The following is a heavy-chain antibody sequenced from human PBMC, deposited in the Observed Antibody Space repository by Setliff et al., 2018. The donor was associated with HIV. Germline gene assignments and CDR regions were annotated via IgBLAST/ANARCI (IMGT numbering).Heavy chain of an antibody. CDR2: IYYSGTS. J-gene: IGHJ4*02. CDR1: GGSISSLSYY. CDR3: AGDSHYGDYHY. Sequence: PSETLSLTCDVSGGSISSLSYYWGWLRQSPGKGLEWIGSIYYSGTSYYNPSLKSRVTISIDTSKNQFSLKLTAVTAADTAIYYCAGDSHYGDYHYWGPGTLVTVSS. V-gene: IGHV4-39*07. D-gene: IGHD4-17*01.